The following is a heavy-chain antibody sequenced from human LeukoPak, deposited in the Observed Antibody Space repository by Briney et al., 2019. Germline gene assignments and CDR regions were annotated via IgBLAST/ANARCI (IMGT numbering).Heavy chain of an antibody. CDR3: ASSYYDILTGYEADVFDI. D-gene: IGHD3-9*01. CDR2: IYYSGST. J-gene: IGHJ3*02. V-gene: IGHV4-39*01. Sequence: SETLSLTCAVSDDSIRSSAYYWGWIRQPPGKGLEWIGSIYYSGSTYYNPSLKSRVTISIDTSKNQFSLKLSSVTAADTAVYYCASSYYDILTGYEADVFDIWGQGTMVTVSS. CDR1: DDSIRSSAYY.